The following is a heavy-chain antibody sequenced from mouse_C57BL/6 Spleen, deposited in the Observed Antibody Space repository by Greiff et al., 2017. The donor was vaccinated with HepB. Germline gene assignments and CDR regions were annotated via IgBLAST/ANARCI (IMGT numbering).Heavy chain of an antibody. D-gene: IGHD2-3*01. J-gene: IGHJ2*01. V-gene: IGHV1-69*01. CDR2: IDPSDSYT. Sequence: QVQLQQPGAELVMPGASVKLSCKASGYTFTSYWMHWVKQRPGQGLEWIGEIDPSDSYTNYNQKFKGKSTLTVDKSSSTAYMQLSSLTSEDSAVYYCARRWLLDFDYWGQGTTLTVSS. CDR3: ARRWLLDFDY. CDR1: GYTFTSYW.